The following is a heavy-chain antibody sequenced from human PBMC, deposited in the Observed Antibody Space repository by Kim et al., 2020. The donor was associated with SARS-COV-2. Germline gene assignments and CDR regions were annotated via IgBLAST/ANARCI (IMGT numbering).Heavy chain of an antibody. J-gene: IGHJ4*01. Sequence: SETLSLTCTVSGGSISSSRFYWGWIRQPPGKGLEWIGTIHHTGRTYYTPSLKSRVTISVDTSKNQFALKLTSVSAADTAVYYCARQTSSSWEYDFDYWG. D-gene: IGHD1-26*01. CDR1: GGSISSSRFY. V-gene: IGHV4-39*01. CDR2: IHHTGRT. CDR3: ARQTSSSWEYDFDY.